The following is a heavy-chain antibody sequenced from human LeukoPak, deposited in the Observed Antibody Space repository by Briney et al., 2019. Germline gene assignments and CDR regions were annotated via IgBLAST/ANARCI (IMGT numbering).Heavy chain of an antibody. D-gene: IGHD3-3*01. CDR2: IKQDGSEK. Sequence: GGSLRLSCAASGFTFITYWMTWVRQAPGKVLEWVANIKQDGSEKYYVDSVKGRFTLSRDNAKSSLYLQMNSLRAEDTAIYYCARLRYNDFWSGSWKFYYYMDVWGKGTTVTVSS. V-gene: IGHV3-7*01. CDR1: GFTFITYW. J-gene: IGHJ6*03. CDR3: ARLRYNDFWSGSWKFYYYMDV.